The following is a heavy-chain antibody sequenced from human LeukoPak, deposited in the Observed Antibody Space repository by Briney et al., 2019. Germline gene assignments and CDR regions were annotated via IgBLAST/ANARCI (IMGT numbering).Heavy chain of an antibody. D-gene: IGHD3-22*01. CDR3: ARSAASRVVVARPLDY. CDR1: GYTFTSYY. V-gene: IGHV1-46*01. Sequence: GASVKVSCKASGYTFTSYYMHWVRQAPGQGLEWMGIINPGGGSTSYAQKFQGRVTMTRDTSTSTVYMELSSLRSEDTAVYYCARSAASRVVVARPLDYWGQGTLVTVSS. CDR2: INPGGGST. J-gene: IGHJ4*02.